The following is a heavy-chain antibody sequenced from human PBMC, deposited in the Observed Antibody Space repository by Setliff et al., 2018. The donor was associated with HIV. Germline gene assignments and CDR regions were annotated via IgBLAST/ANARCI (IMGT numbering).Heavy chain of an antibody. Sequence: SETLSLTCTVSGGSITGYYWSWIRQPPGKGLEWIGNIYHSGRTTYSPSLKSRVTISVNTSKNKFSLKFTSVTAADKAVYYCARDYYDDTYYRPGIYYYYYMDVWGKGTTVTVSS. D-gene: IGHD3-10*01. CDR2: IYHSGRT. V-gene: IGHV4-59*12. J-gene: IGHJ6*03. CDR3: ARDYYDDTYYRPGIYYYYYMDV. CDR1: GGSITGYY.